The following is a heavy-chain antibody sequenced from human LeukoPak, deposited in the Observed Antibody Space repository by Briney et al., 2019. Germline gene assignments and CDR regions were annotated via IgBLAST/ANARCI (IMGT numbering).Heavy chain of an antibody. Sequence: ASVKASCKASGGTFSSYAISWVRQAPGQGLEWMGGIIPIFGTANYAQKFQGRVTITADKSTSTAYMELSSLRSEDTAVYYCASSPEEYCSSTSCYYPFDYWGQGTLVTVSS. CDR1: GGTFSSYA. CDR2: IIPIFGTA. D-gene: IGHD2-2*01. J-gene: IGHJ4*02. V-gene: IGHV1-69*06. CDR3: ASSPEEYCSSTSCYYPFDY.